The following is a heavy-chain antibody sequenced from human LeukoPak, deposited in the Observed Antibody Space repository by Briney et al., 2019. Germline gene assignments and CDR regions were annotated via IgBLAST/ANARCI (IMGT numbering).Heavy chain of an antibody. J-gene: IGHJ4*02. CDR2: INWDGGST. CDR1: GFTFDEYG. D-gene: IGHD1-26*01. Sequence: GGSLRLSCAASGFTFDEYGMRWVRHAPGKGLEWVSSINWDGGSTAYADSVQGRFTISRDNAKNYLHLQMKSLRAEDTALYYCARDSFSGSSLDYWGQGTLVTVSS. CDR3: ARDSFSGSSLDY. V-gene: IGHV3-20*04.